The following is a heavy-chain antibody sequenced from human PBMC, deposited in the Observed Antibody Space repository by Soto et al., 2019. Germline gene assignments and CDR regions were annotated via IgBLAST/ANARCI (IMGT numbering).Heavy chain of an antibody. V-gene: IGHV3-74*01. Sequence: EVQLVESGGGLVQPGGSLRPSCAASGFTFSSYWMHWVRQAPGKGLVWVSRINSDGSSTSYADSVKGRFTISRDNAKNTLYLQVNSLRAEDTAVYYCARVLATPSLYYYYGMAVWGQGTTVTVAS. CDR1: GFTFSSYW. J-gene: IGHJ6*02. CDR3: ARVLATPSLYYYYGMAV. CDR2: INSDGSST. D-gene: IGHD3-3*02.